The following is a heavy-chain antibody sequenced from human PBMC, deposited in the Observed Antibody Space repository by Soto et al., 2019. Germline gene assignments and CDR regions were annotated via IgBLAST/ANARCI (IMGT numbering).Heavy chain of an antibody. CDR2: IFSNDEK. CDR3: ARILFGRSVAGGYFYMDV. CDR1: GFSLSNGKVG. D-gene: IGHD6-19*01. V-gene: IGHV2-26*01. Sequence: HVALKESGPVLVKRTETLTLTCTVSGFSLSNGKVGVRWIRQLPGKALEWLAHIFSNDEKSYRTSLKSSLTISEDTSKSQVVLTMTNVDPVDTATYYCARILFGRSVAGGYFYMDVWGKGTTVTVSS. J-gene: IGHJ6*03.